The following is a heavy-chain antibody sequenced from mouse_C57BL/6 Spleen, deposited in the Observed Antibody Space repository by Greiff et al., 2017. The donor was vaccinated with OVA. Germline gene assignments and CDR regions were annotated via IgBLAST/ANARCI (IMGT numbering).Heavy chain of an antibody. V-gene: IGHV1-39*01. CDR2: INPNYGTT. Sequence: QLVESGPELVKPGASVKISCKASGYSFTDYNMNWVKQSNGKSLEWIGVINPNYGTTSYNQKFKGKATLTVDQSSSTAYMQLNSLTSEDSAVYYCARARDSNYEAWFAYWGQGTLVTVSA. J-gene: IGHJ3*01. D-gene: IGHD2-5*01. CDR3: ARARDSNYEAWFAY. CDR1: GYSFTDYN.